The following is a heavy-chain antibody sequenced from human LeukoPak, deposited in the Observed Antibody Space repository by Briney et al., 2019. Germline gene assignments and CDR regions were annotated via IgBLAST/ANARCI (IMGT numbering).Heavy chain of an antibody. Sequence: YPSETLSLTCTVSGGSISSSSYYWGWIRQPAGKGLEWIGRIYTSGSTNYNPSLKSRVTMSVDTSKNQFSLKLSSVTAADTAVYYCARGRIQLWSHLDYWGQGTLVTVSS. D-gene: IGHD5-18*01. J-gene: IGHJ4*02. CDR2: IYTSGST. V-gene: IGHV4-61*02. CDR1: GGSISSSSYY. CDR3: ARGRIQLWSHLDY.